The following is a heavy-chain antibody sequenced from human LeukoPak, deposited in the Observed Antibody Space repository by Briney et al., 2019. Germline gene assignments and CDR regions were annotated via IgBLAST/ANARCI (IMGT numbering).Heavy chain of an antibody. V-gene: IGHV3-13*01. CDR2: IGTAGDT. J-gene: IGHJ4*02. CDR3: ARDRDEQWLVIGEFDY. CDR1: GFTFSSYD. Sequence: GGSLRLSCAASGFTFSSYDMHWVRQATGKGLEWVSAIGTAGDTCYPGSVKGRFTISRENAKNSLYLQMNSLRAEDTAVYYCARDRDEQWLVIGEFDYWGQGTLVTVSS. D-gene: IGHD6-19*01.